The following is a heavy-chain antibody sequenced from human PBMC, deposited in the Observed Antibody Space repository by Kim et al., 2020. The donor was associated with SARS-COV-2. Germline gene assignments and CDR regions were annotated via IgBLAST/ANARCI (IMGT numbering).Heavy chain of an antibody. CDR1: GYSFTSYW. CDR3: ARRQAQTYYDFWSGYDY. J-gene: IGHJ4*02. CDR2: IYPGDSDT. Sequence: GESLKISCKGSGYSFTSYWIGWVRQMPGKGLEWMGIIYPGDSDTRYSPSFQGQVTISADKSISTAYLQWSSLKASDTAMYYCARRQAQTYYDFWSGYDYWGQGTLVTVSS. V-gene: IGHV5-51*01. D-gene: IGHD3-3*01.